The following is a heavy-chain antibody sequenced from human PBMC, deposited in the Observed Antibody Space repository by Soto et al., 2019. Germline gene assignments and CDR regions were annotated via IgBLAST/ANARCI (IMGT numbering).Heavy chain of an antibody. CDR3: AKEMASIGRPDFDH. J-gene: IGHJ4*02. CDR2: INDSGGST. CDR1: GFTFTSYA. V-gene: IGHV3-23*01. Sequence: PGGSLRLSCAASGFTFTSYAMSWVRQAPGKGLEWVSGINDSGGSTYYADSVKGRFTISRDNSKNTLYLEMHSLRAEDTAVYYCAKEMASIGRPDFDHWGQGTLVTVSS.